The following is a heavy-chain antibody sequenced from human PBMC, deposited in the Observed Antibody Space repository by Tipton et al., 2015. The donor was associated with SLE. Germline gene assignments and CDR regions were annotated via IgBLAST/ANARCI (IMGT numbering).Heavy chain of an antibody. D-gene: IGHD3-3*01. CDR2: TYYRSKYYS. V-gene: IGHV6-1*01. CDR3: ARHEFWGGALYFDR. J-gene: IGHJ4*02. Sequence: GLVKPSQTLSLTCAISGDSVSSNSAAWNWIRQSPSRGLEWLGRTYYRSKYYSDYAVSVRSRITINPDTSKNQFSLKLASVTAADTAMYYCARHEFWGGALYFDRWGQGTLATVSS. CDR1: GDSVSSNSAA.